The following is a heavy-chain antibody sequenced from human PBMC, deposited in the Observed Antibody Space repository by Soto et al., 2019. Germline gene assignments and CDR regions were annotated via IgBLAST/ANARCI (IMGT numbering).Heavy chain of an antibody. CDR1: GFTFRNYA. CDR3: AKLVDRLGGVTVVAY. Sequence: EVVLLESGGGLVQPGGSLRLSCTASGFTFRNYAVSWVRLVPKKGLEWVSGVTGSGSNTFNVDTSYAESVRGRFIIFRDNSKNMVHLQMNRLRREDTAVYYCAKLVDRLGGVTVVAYWGRGTLVTVSS. V-gene: IGHV3-23*01. J-gene: IGHJ4*02. CDR2: VTGSGSNTFNVDT. D-gene: IGHD3-10*01.